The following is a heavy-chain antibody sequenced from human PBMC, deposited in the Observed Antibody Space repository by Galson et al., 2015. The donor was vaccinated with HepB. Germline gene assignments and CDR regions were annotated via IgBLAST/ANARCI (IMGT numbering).Heavy chain of an antibody. CDR1: GFTFSSYA. D-gene: IGHD1-26*01. CDR2: ISSSSSTI. V-gene: IGHV3-48*04. Sequence: SLRLSCAASGFTFSSYAMSWVRQAPGKGLEWVSYISSSSSTIYYADSVKGRFTISRDNAKNSLYLQMNSLRAEDTAVYYCPVSGSYSTFDIWGQGTMVTVSS. CDR3: PVSGSYSTFDI. J-gene: IGHJ3*02.